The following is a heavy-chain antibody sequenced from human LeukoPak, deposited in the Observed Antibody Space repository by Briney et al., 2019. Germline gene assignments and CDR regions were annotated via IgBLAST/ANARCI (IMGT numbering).Heavy chain of an antibody. CDR2: ISSSGSTI. D-gene: IGHD2-21*02. J-gene: IGHJ4*02. V-gene: IGHV3-48*03. CDR1: GFTFSSYE. CDR3: ARDQRLCAGDCYSGY. Sequence: GGSLRLSCAASGFTFSSYEMNWVRQAPGKGLEWVSYISSSGSTIYYADSVKGRFTISRDNAKNSLYLQMNSLRAEDTAVYFCARDQRLCAGDCYSGYWGQGTLVTVSS.